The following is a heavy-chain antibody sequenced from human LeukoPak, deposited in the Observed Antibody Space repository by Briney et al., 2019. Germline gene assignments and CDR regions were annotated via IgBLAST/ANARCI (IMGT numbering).Heavy chain of an antibody. CDR2: ISYDGSNK. CDR1: GFTFSTYG. CDR3: AKEGGGYCSSPTCHFLDY. D-gene: IGHD2-2*01. V-gene: IGHV3-30*18. J-gene: IGHJ4*02. Sequence: QPGGSLRLSCAASGFTFSTYGMHWVRQAPGKGLEWVAVISYDGSNKYYADSVRGRFTISRDNSKNALSLQMNSLRAEDTAVYYCAKEGGGYCSSPTCHFLDYWGQGTLVTVSS.